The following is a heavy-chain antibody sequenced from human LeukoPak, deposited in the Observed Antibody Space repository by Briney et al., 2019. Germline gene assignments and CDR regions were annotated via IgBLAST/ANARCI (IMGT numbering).Heavy chain of an antibody. V-gene: IGHV1-2*02. CDR3: ARGSYDFWSGYRSFDY. D-gene: IGHD3-3*01. J-gene: IGHJ4*02. CDR2: INPNSGGT. CDR1: GYTFTGYY. Sequence: ASVKVSCTASGYTFTGYYMHWVRQAPGQGLEWMGWINPNSGGTNYAQKFQGRVTMTRDTSISTAYMELSRLRSDDTAVYYCARGSYDFWSGYRSFDYWGQGTLVTVSS.